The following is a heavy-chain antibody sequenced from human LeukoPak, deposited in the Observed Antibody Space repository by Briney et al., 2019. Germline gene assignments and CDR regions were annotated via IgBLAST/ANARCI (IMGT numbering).Heavy chain of an antibody. CDR3: ARGIAVAGPFDP. D-gene: IGHD6-19*01. V-gene: IGHV4-59*01. J-gene: IGHJ5*02. Sequence: PSETLSLTCTVSGGSISSYYWSWIRQPPGKGLEWIGNIYYSGSTNYNPSLKSRVTISVDTSKNQFSLKLSSVTAADTAVYYCARGIAVAGPFDPWGQGTLVTVSS. CDR2: IYYSGST. CDR1: GGSISSYY.